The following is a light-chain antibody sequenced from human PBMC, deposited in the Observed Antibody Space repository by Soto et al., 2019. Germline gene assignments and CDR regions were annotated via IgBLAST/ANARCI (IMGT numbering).Light chain of an antibody. CDR1: QDISNY. J-gene: IGKJ2*01. CDR2: DAS. CDR3: QQYDNLPSYT. Sequence: DIQMTQSPSSLSASVGDRVTITCQASQDISNYLNWYQQKRGKASKLLIYDASNLETGVPARFSGSGSRTDFTFTISSLQPEDIATYDCQQYDNLPSYTFGQGTKLEIK. V-gene: IGKV1-33*01.